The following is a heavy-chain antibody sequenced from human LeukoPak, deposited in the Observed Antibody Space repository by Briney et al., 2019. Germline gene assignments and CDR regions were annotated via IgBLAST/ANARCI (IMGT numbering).Heavy chain of an antibody. J-gene: IGHJ4*02. D-gene: IGHD6-19*01. CDR1: GGTFSTYP. CDR2: TIPMFGTA. Sequence: ASVKVSCKASGGTFSTYPITWVRQAPGQGLEWMGGTIPMFGTAMFAQRFQGRLTITADESTSTGYMELSSLRSEDTAVYYCASSIPVAGTSITFDFWGQGTLVTVSS. CDR3: ASSIPVAGTSITFDF. V-gene: IGHV1-69*13.